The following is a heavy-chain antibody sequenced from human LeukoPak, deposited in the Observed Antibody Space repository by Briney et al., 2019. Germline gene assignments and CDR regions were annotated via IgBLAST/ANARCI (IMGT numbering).Heavy chain of an antibody. CDR1: GGSISSYY. Sequence: SETLSLTCTVSGGSISSYYWSWIRQSPGKGLEWIGYVYYSGSTNYNPSLKSRVTISVDTAKNQFSLELSSVTAADTAVYYCARVRGDCSGGSCYYYFDYWGQGTLVTVSS. D-gene: IGHD2-15*01. J-gene: IGHJ4*02. CDR2: VYYSGST. CDR3: ARVRGDCSGGSCYYYFDY. V-gene: IGHV4-59*01.